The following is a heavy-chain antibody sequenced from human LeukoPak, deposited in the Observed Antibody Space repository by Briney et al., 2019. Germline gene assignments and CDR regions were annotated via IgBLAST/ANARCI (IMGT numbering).Heavy chain of an antibody. CDR3: ARSSSGTYHY. D-gene: IGHD3-10*01. CDR2: INGDNGDT. Sequence: APVKVSCKTSGYNFASYTMHWLRQAPGQSPEWMGSINGDNGDTKYSEKFQGRVTFTRDASASSAYMELSRLRSEDTAVYYRARSSSGTYHYWSQGTLVTVSS. V-gene: IGHV1-3*01. CDR1: GYNFASYT. J-gene: IGHJ4*02.